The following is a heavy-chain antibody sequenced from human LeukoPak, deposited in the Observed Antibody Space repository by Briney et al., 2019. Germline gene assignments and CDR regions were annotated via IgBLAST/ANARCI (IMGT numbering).Heavy chain of an antibody. D-gene: IGHD6-19*01. J-gene: IGHJ4*02. CDR2: NNTYDGKT. V-gene: IGHV1-18*01. CDR3: ARNRDSGWYYYFDY. CDR1: GYNFITYG. Sequence: ASVKLSCKASGYNFITYGVTWVRQAPAQGLEWMGWNNTYDGKTDYAQKLQGRVTLTTGSSTSTAYMELRSLRSHDTAVYYCARNRDSGWYYYFDYWGQGTLVTVSS.